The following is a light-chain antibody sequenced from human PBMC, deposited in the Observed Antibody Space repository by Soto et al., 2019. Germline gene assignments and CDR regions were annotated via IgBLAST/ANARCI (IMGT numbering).Light chain of an antibody. CDR1: QSASRD. V-gene: IGKV3-11*01. Sequence: DIVLTQSPATLSLSPGERATLSCRASQSASRDFAWYQQKPGQAPRLLIYDASNRATGIPARFSGSGSGTDFTLTINSLQPEDFAVYYCQHRHNFGPGTKVDFK. J-gene: IGKJ3*01. CDR2: DAS. CDR3: QHRHN.